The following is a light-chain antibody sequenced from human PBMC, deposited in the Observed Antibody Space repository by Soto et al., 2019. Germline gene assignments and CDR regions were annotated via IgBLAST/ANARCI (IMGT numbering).Light chain of an antibody. CDR1: SSDVGGYNY. CDR2: EVS. J-gene: IGLJ1*01. CDR3: FSYTSSGTYV. V-gene: IGLV2-14*01. Sequence: QSALTQPASVSGSPVQSITISCTGTSSDVGGYNYVSWYQQHPGKAPKLMIYEVSNRPSGVSNRFSGSKSGNTASLTISGLQAEDETDYYCFSYTSSGTYVFGTGTKVTVL.